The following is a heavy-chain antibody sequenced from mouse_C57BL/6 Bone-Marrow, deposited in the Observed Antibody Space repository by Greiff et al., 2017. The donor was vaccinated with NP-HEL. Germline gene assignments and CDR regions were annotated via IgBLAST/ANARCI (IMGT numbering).Heavy chain of an antibody. D-gene: IGHD1-1*01. CDR3: ARAYYGRSYSLYFDY. J-gene: IGHJ2*01. V-gene: IGHV3-6*01. Sequence: DVKLQESGPGLVKPSQSLSLTCSVTGYSITSGYYWNWIRQFPGNKLEWMGYISYDGSNNYNPSLKNRISITRDTSKNQFFLKLNSVTTEDTATYYCARAYYGRSYSLYFDYWGQGTTLTVSS. CDR2: ISYDGSN. CDR1: GYSITSGYY.